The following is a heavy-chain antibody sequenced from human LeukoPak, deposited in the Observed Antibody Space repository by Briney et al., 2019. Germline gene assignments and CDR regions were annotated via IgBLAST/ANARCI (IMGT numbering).Heavy chain of an antibody. CDR1: GFTFSIYA. V-gene: IGHV3-48*03. D-gene: IGHD3-22*01. CDR3: ARLSYYDSSGYLGFDY. J-gene: IGHJ4*02. CDR2: ISSSGSTI. Sequence: PGGSLRLSCAASGFTFSIYAMTWVRQAPGEGLEWVSYISSSGSTIYYADSVKGRFTISRDNAKNSLYLQMNSLRAEDTAVYYCARLSYYDSSGYLGFDYWGQGTLVTVSS.